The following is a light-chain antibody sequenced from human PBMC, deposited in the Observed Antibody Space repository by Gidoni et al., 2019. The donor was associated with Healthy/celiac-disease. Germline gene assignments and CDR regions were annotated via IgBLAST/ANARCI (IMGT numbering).Light chain of an antibody. CDR1: QSISSY. CDR3: QQSYSTPWT. Sequence: LPMTPSPSSLSASVGDRVTITCRASQSISSYLNWYQQKPGKAPKLLIYAASSLQSGVPSRFSGSGAGTDFTLTISSLQPEDFATDYCQQSYSTPWTFGQGTKVEIK. V-gene: IGKV1-39*01. J-gene: IGKJ1*01. CDR2: AAS.